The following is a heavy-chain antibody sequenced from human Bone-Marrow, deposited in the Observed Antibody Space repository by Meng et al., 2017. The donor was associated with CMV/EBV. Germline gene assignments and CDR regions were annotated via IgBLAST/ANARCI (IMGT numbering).Heavy chain of an antibody. CDR3: ARGAYYGGNSKVFSY. D-gene: IGHD4-23*01. J-gene: IGHJ4*02. Sequence: ASVKVSCKASGGTFSSYAISWVRQAPGQGLEWMGWINPNSGGTNYAQKFQGRVTMTRDTSISTAYMELSRLRSDDTAVYYCARGAYYGGNSKVFSYWGQGTLVTVSS. CDR2: INPNSGGT. CDR1: GGTFSSYA. V-gene: IGHV1-2*02.